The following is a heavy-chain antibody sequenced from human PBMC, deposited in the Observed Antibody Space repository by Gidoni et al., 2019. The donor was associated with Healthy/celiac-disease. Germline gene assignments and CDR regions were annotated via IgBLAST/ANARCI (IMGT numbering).Heavy chain of an antibody. CDR3: ARNEIAAAGTDDY. V-gene: IGHV4-39*01. J-gene: IGHJ4*02. D-gene: IGHD6-13*01. CDR1: GGSISSSSYY. CDR2: IYYSGST. Sequence: QLQLQESGPGLVKPSETLSLTCTVSGGSISSSSYYWGWIRQPPGKGLEWIGSIYYSGSTYYNPSLKSRVTISVDTSKNQFSLKLSSVTAADTAVYYCARNEIAAAGTDDYWGQGTLVTVSS.